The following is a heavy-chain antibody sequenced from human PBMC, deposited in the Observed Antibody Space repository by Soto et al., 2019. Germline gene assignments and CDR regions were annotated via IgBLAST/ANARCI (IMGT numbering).Heavy chain of an antibody. D-gene: IGHD3-3*01. J-gene: IGHJ5*02. V-gene: IGHV4-34*01. Sequence: SETLSLTCAVYGGSFSGYYWSWIRQPPGKGLEWIGEINHSGSTNYNPSLKSRVTISVDTSKNQFSLKLSSVTAADTAVYYCARVLRFLEWFQQDPDQLAANWFDPWGQGTLVTVSS. CDR1: GGSFSGYY. CDR3: ARVLRFLEWFQQDPDQLAANWFDP. CDR2: INHSGST.